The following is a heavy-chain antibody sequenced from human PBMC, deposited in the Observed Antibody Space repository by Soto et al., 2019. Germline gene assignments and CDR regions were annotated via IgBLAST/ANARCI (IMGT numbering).Heavy chain of an antibody. Sequence: ASVKVSCKASGYTFTGYYMHWVRQAPGQGLEWMGWINPNSGGTNYAQKFQGWVTMTRGTSMSTAYMELSSLTSEDTAVYYCARVNSSSSWHGVNNWFDPWGQGTLVAVSS. CDR2: INPNSGGT. CDR3: ARVNSSSSWHGVNNWFDP. CDR1: GYTFTGYY. J-gene: IGHJ5*02. V-gene: IGHV1-2*04. D-gene: IGHD6-6*01.